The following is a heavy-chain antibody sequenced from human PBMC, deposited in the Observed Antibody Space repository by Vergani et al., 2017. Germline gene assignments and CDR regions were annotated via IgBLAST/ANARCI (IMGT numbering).Heavy chain of an antibody. CDR2: IYYSGST. J-gene: IGHJ3*02. V-gene: IGHV4-30-4*08. D-gene: IGHD3-16*02. Sequence: QVQLQESGPGLVKPSQTLSLTCTVSGGSISSGDYYWSWIRQPPGKGLEWIGYIYYSGSTYYNPSLKSRVTISVDTSKNQFSLKLSSGTAADTAVYYCARDGRRPVMITFGGVIAEINDAFDIWGQGTMVTVSS. CDR3: ARDGRRPVMITFGGVIAEINDAFDI. CDR1: GGSISSGDYY.